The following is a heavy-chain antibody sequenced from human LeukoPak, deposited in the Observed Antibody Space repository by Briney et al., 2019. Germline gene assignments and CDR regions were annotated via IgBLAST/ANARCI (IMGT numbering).Heavy chain of an antibody. CDR3: AKDLSGSSPRGY. J-gene: IGHJ4*02. Sequence: GGSLRLSCAASGFTFSRYAMSWVRQAPGKGLEWVSTISGSGGSTYYADSVKGRFTISRDYSKNTLYLQMNSLRAEDTAVYYCAKDLSGSSPRGYWGQGTLVTVSS. CDR2: ISGSGGST. D-gene: IGHD1-26*01. V-gene: IGHV3-23*01. CDR1: GFTFSRYA.